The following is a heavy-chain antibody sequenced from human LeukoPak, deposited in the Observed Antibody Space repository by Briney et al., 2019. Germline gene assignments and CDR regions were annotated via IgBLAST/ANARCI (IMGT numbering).Heavy chain of an antibody. CDR2: SYSGGTT. V-gene: IGHV3-53*01. J-gene: IGHJ4*02. D-gene: IGHD3-16*02. Sequence: GGSLRLSRVASGFTVSTDHMSWVRQAPRKGLEWVAVSYSGGTTYHAESVKGRFTISRDNSKNTLYLQMNSLRAEDTAVYYCARVWELSFDYWGQGTLVTVSS. CDR3: ARVWELSFDY. CDR1: GFTVSTDH.